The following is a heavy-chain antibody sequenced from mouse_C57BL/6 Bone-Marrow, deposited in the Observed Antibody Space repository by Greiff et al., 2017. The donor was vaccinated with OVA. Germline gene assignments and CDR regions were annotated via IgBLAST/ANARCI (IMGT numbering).Heavy chain of an antibody. V-gene: IGHV1-64*01. J-gene: IGHJ3*01. Sequence: QVQLQQPGAELVKPGASVKLSCKASGYTFTSYWMHWVKQRPGQGLEWIGMIHPNSGSTNYNEKFKGKATLTVDKSSSTAYMQLSSLTAEDSAVYYCAKGFAYWGQGTLVTVSA. CDR1: GYTFTSYW. CDR2: IHPNSGST. CDR3: AKGFAY.